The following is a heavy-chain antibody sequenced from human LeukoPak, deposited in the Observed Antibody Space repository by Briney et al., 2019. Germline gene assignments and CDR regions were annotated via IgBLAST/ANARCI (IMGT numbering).Heavy chain of an antibody. J-gene: IGHJ4*02. CDR2: ISSSSSTI. CDR1: GFTFSSYS. Sequence: PGGSLGLSCAASGFTFSSYSMNWVRQAPGKGLEWVSYISSSSSTIYYADSVKGRFTISRDNAKNSLYLQMNSLRAEDTAVYYCARRVGPQIQPYFDYWGQGTLVTVSS. D-gene: IGHD1-26*01. V-gene: IGHV3-48*04. CDR3: ARRVGPQIQPYFDY.